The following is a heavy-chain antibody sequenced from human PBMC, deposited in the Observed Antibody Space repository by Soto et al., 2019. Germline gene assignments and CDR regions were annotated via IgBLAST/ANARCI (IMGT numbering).Heavy chain of an antibody. CDR1: GHTFTSYA. V-gene: IGHV1-3*01. CDR3: AKDFDYYYYAMDV. CDR2: INAGNGNT. J-gene: IGHJ6*02. D-gene: IGHD3-3*01. Sequence: QVQLVQSGAEMKKPGASVKVSCRASGHTFTSYAIHWVRQAPGQTLEWMGWINAGNGNTKYSEKFQGRVTITRDASASTAYMELSSLISEDTAVYYCAKDFDYYYYAMDVWGQGTTVTVSS.